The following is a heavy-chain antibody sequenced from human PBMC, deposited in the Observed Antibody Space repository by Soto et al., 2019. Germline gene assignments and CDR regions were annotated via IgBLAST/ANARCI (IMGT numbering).Heavy chain of an antibody. CDR1: GFTFSSYE. Sequence: GGSLRLSCAASGFTFSSYEMNWVRQAPGKGLEWDSYISSSGSTIYYADSVKGRFTISRDNTKNSLYLQMNSLRAEDTAVYYCAREARTLDAFDIWGQGTMVTVSS. J-gene: IGHJ3*02. CDR3: AREARTLDAFDI. CDR2: ISSSGSTI. V-gene: IGHV3-48*03.